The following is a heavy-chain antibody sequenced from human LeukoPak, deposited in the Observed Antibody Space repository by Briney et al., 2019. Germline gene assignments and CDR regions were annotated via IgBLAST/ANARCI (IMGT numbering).Heavy chain of an antibody. D-gene: IGHD4-23*01. CDR1: GLTFSSHW. CDR2: ITNDGSST. J-gene: IGHJ4*02. V-gene: IGHV3-74*01. Sequence: GGSLRLSCAASGLTFSSHWMHWVRQAPGKGLVWVSRITNDGSSTTYADSVKGRFTISRDNAKNMLYLQVNSLRAEDTAVYYCARGRPHGNDYWGQGTLVTVSS. CDR3: ARGRPHGNDY.